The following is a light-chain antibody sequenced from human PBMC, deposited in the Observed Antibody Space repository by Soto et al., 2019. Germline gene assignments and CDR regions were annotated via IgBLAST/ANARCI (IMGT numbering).Light chain of an antibody. Sequence: QSALTQPPSASGSPGQSVTISCTGTSSDVGDYKFVSWYQQHPGKAPKLMIYEVSRRPSGVPDRFSGSKSGNTASLTVSGLQAEDEADYYCSSYAGTGTLVFGGGTKVTVL. J-gene: IGLJ2*01. CDR2: EVS. CDR3: SSYAGTGTLV. V-gene: IGLV2-8*01. CDR1: SSDVGDYKF.